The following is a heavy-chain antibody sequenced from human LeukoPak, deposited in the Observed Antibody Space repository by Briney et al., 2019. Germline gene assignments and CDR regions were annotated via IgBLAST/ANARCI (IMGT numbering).Heavy chain of an antibody. CDR1: GYTFTGYY. CDR2: INPNSGGT. CDR3: ARQELSPGTAAAGMGDAFDI. V-gene: IGHV1-2*04. Sequence: ASVKVSCKASGYTFTGYYMHWVRQAPGQGLEWMGWINPNSGGTNYAQKFQGWVTMTRDTSISTAYMELSRLRSDDTAVYYCARQELSPGTAAAGMGDAFDIWGQGTMVTVSS. J-gene: IGHJ3*02. D-gene: IGHD6-13*01.